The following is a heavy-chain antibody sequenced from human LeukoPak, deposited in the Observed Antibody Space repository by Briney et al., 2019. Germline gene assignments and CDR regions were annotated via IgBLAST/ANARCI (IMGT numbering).Heavy chain of an antibody. CDR3: ARVQPYDSSGYYYHLAFDI. CDR1: GGTFSSYT. CDR2: IIPILGIA. D-gene: IGHD3-22*01. J-gene: IGHJ3*02. V-gene: IGHV1-69*16. Sequence: SVKVSCKASGGTFSSYTISWVRQAPGQGLEWMGRIIPILGIANYAQKFQGRVTITTDESTSTAYMELSSLRSEDTAVYYCARVQPYDSSGYYYHLAFDIWGQGTMVTVSS.